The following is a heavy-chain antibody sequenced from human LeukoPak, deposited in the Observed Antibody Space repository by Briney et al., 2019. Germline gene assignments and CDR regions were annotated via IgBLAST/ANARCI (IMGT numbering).Heavy chain of an antibody. CDR3: AKHYGSGTYYNYLDY. CDR2: ISSNGGGT. D-gene: IGHD3-10*01. Sequence: GGSLRLSCAASGFTFSSYAMSWVRRAPGKGLEWVSAISSNGGGTFYADSVKGQFTISRDNSQNTLYLKMNSLRAEDTAIYYCAKHYGSGTYYNYLDYWGQGTLVTVSS. J-gene: IGHJ4*02. V-gene: IGHV3-23*01. CDR1: GFTFSSYA.